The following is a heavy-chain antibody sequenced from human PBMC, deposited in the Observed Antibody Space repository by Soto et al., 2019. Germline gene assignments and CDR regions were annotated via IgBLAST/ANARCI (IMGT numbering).Heavy chain of an antibody. D-gene: IGHD6-6*01. V-gene: IGHV3-48*02. Sequence: EVQLVESGGGLVQPGGSLRLSCAASGFTFSSYSMNWVRQAPGKGLEWVSYISSSSSTIYYADSVKGRFTISRDNAKNSLDLQMNSLRDEDTAVYYCARTEYSSSSYGMDVWGQGTTVTVSS. CDR2: ISSSSSTI. CDR1: GFTFSSYS. CDR3: ARTEYSSSSYGMDV. J-gene: IGHJ6*02.